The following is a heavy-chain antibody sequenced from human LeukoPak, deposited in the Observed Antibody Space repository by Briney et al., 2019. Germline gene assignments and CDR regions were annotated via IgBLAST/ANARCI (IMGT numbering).Heavy chain of an antibody. D-gene: IGHD4-23*01. CDR2: LYYGVST. Sequence: PGGSLRLSCVVSGFTVSGDYISWFRQAPGKGLEWVSVLYYGVSTFYKDSVKGRFTTSGDNFKNTVYLQMNSLRAEDTAVYYCARGYDGYGGNSGSSCWYFDLWGRGTLVTVSS. CDR3: ARGYDGYGGNSGSSCWYFDL. J-gene: IGHJ2*01. CDR1: GFTVSGDY. V-gene: IGHV3-53*01.